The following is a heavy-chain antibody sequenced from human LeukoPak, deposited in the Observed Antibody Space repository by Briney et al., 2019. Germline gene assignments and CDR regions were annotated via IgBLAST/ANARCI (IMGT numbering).Heavy chain of an antibody. CDR1: GGSVSSGIYF. D-gene: IGHD6-19*01. V-gene: IGHV4-61*01. CDR3: ARGSGWLTDH. CDR2: IDYNGRT. J-gene: IGHJ4*02. Sequence: SETLSLTCTVSGGSVSSGIYFLNWIRQAPGKGLEWIGYIDYNGRTNYNPSLKSRVTISVGTSKDQFPLKVSSVTATDTAVYYCARGSGWLTDHWGQGTLVTVSS.